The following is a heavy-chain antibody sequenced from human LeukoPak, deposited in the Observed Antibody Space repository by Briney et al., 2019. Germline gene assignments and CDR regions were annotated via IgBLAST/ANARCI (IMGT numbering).Heavy chain of an antibody. J-gene: IGHJ6*02. V-gene: IGHV3-33*01. Sequence: GGSLRLSCAASGFTFSSYGMHWVRQAPGKGLEWVAVIWYDGSNKYYADSVKGRFTISRDNSKNTLYLQMNSLRAEDTAVYYCARDSPYSSGWYKSDYYYYYGMDVWGQGTTVTVSS. CDR1: GFTFSSYG. CDR3: ARDSPYSSGWYKSDYYYYYGMDV. D-gene: IGHD6-19*01. CDR2: IWYDGSNK.